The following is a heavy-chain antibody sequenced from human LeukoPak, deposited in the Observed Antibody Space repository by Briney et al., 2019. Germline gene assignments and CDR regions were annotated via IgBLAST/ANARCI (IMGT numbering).Heavy chain of an antibody. J-gene: IGHJ3*02. Sequence: QAGGSLRLSCAASGFTFSSYGMHWVRQAPGKGLEWVAVISYDGSNKYYADSVKGRFTISRDNSKNTLYLQMNSLRAEDTAVYYCASRDYSDSSGYIDAFDIWGQGTMVTVSS. D-gene: IGHD3-22*01. CDR2: ISYDGSNK. CDR1: GFTFSSYG. V-gene: IGHV3-30*03. CDR3: ASRDYSDSSGYIDAFDI.